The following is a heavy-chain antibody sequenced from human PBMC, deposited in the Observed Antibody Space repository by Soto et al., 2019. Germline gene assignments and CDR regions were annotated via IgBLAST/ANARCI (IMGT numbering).Heavy chain of an antibody. CDR3: ARVPNFFEYSSPTPAYHFDY. CDR2: INPQSGDT. D-gene: IGHD6-6*01. V-gene: IGHV1-2*04. J-gene: IGHJ4*02. CDR1: GYTFTDYY. Sequence: ASVKVSCKTSGYTFTDYYLHWVRQAPGQGLEWMGWINPQSGDTNYAQRFRDWVTLTRDSSISTAYMELSRLKSDSTAVYYCARVPNFFEYSSPTPAYHFDYWGQGTLVTVSS.